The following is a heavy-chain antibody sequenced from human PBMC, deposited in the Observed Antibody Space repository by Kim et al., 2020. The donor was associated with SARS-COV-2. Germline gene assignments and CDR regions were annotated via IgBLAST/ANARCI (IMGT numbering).Heavy chain of an antibody. D-gene: IGHD3-10*01. CDR3: ARGRERITMVRGANPNWFDP. V-gene: IGHV4-34*01. Sequence: RVTISVDTSKNQFSLKLSSVTAADTAVYYCARGRERITMVRGANPNWFDPWGQGTLVTVSS. J-gene: IGHJ5*02.